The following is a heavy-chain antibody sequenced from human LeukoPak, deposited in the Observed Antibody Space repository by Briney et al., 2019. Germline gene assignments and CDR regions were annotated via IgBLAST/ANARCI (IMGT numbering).Heavy chain of an antibody. Sequence: GASVKVSCKASGYTFTGYYMHWVRQAPGQGLEWMGWINPNSGDTNYAQKFQGRVTMTRDTSISTAYMELSRLRSDDTAVYYCARDSGGGGPGYWGQGTLVTVSS. CDR3: ARDSGGGGPGY. V-gene: IGHV1-2*02. D-gene: IGHD3-16*01. J-gene: IGHJ4*02. CDR1: GYTFTGYY. CDR2: INPNSGDT.